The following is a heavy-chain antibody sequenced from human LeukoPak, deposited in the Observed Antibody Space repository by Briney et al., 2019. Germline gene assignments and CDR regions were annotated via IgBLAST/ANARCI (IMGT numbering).Heavy chain of an antibody. D-gene: IGHD1-26*01. J-gene: IGHJ3*02. Sequence: GASVKVSCKASGYTFTGYYMHWVRQAPGQGLEWMGWINPNSGGTNYAQEFQGRVTMTRDTSISTAYMELSRLRSDDTAVYYCARDRGSYFSDAFDIWGQGTMVTVSS. V-gene: IGHV1-2*02. CDR1: GYTFTGYY. CDR2: INPNSGGT. CDR3: ARDRGSYFSDAFDI.